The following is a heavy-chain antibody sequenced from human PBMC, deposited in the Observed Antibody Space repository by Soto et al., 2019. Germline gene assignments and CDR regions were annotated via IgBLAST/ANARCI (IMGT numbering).Heavy chain of an antibody. D-gene: IGHD6-13*01. V-gene: IGHV3-74*01. Sequence: PGGSLRLSCEASGFVFTNFWMHWVRHVPGKGLVWVARIDTSGHSTNYAESVKGRFTISRDNAKNTVSLQMNSLRVEDTGVYYCAKGSWYFDLWSQGSHVTSSS. CDR2: IDTSGHST. CDR1: GFVFTNFW. J-gene: IGHJ4*02. CDR3: AKGSWYFDL.